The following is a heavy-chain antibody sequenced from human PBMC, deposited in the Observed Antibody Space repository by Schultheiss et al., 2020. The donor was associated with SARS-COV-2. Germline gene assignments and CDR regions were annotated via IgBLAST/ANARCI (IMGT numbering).Heavy chain of an antibody. CDR1: GFTFSSYG. D-gene: IGHD5-18*01. V-gene: IGHV3-30*02. CDR3: AKHRGGYSLQPLDY. CDR2: IRYDGLDQ. Sequence: GSLRLSCAASGFTFSSYGMHWVRQAPGKGLEWVAAIRYDGLDQYYADSVKGRFTISRDNSKNTLYLQMNSLRAEDTAVYYCAKHRGGYSLQPLDYWGQGTLVTVSS. J-gene: IGHJ4*02.